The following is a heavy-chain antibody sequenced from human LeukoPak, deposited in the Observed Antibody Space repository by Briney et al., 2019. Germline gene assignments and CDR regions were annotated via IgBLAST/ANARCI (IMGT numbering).Heavy chain of an antibody. CDR1: GFTFSDYY. Sequence: PGGSLRLSCAASGFTFSDYYMSWIRQAPGKGLEWVSYISSSGSTIYYADSMKGRFTISRDNTKNSLYLQMNSLRAEDTAVYYCAKGSRRNWFDPWGQGTLVTVSS. D-gene: IGHD3-10*01. CDR2: ISSSGSTI. V-gene: IGHV3-11*01. CDR3: AKGSRRNWFDP. J-gene: IGHJ5*02.